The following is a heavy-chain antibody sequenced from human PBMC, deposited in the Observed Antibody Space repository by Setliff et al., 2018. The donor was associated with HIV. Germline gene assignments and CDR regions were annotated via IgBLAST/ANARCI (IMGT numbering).Heavy chain of an antibody. CDR2: ICHNGGF. CDR1: GASLSPYF. J-gene: IGHJ4*02. Sequence: SETLSLTCAVYGASLSPYFWHWIRQSPGKGLEWIGEICHNGGFNYSPSLESRLTMSVDTPRNQVSLNLSAVTAADTAIYYCVRGANFYTPRKRIFDYWGQGMSVTVSS. V-gene: IGHV4-34*01. D-gene: IGHD3-3*01. CDR3: VRGANFYTPRKRIFDY.